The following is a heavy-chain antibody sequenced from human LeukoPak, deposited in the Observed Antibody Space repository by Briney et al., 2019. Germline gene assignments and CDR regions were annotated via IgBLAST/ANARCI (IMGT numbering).Heavy chain of an antibody. V-gene: IGHV3-23*01. CDR3: ARVAYGSGYNWFDP. CDR2: ISGSGGST. Sequence: PGGSLRLSCAASGFTFSSYAMSWVRQAPGKGLEWVSAISGSGGSTYYADSVKGRFTISRDNAKNTLYLQMNSLRAEDTAVYYCARVAYGSGYNWFDPWGQGTLVTVSS. J-gene: IGHJ5*02. D-gene: IGHD3-10*01. CDR1: GFTFSSYA.